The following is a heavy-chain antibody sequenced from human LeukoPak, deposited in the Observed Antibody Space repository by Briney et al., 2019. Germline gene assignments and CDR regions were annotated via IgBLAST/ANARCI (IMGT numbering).Heavy chain of an antibody. CDR2: ISSSGSTI. CDR1: GFTFSSYE. D-gene: IGHD3-10*01. V-gene: IGHV3-48*03. CDR3: ARDLLNYYGSGEAPTSYYGMDV. Sequence: GGSLRLSCAASGFTFSSYEMNWVRQAPGKGLEWVSYISSSGSTIYYADSVKGRFTISRDNAKNSLYLQMNSLRAEDTAVYYCARDLLNYYGSGEAPTSYYGMDVWGQGTTVTVSS. J-gene: IGHJ6*02.